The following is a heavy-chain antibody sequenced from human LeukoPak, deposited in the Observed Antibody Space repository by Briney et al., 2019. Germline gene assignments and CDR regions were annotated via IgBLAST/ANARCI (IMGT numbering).Heavy chain of an antibody. Sequence: SQTLSLTCAISGDSVSSNTAVWNWNRQSPSRGLEWLGRTYYRSKWYNDYAVSVRSRMTINPDTSKNQFSLQLNSVTPEDTAVYYCARERARDGYNVFDYWGQGTLVAVSS. CDR1: GDSVSSNTAV. V-gene: IGHV6-1*01. J-gene: IGHJ4*02. D-gene: IGHD5-24*01. CDR3: ARERARDGYNVFDY. CDR2: TYYRSKWYN.